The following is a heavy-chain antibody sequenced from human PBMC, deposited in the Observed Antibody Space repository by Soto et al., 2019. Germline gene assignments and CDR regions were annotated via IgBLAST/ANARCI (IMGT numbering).Heavy chain of an antibody. CDR3: AMEGSIVGATAADY. J-gene: IGHJ4*02. D-gene: IGHD1-26*01. CDR1: GGSISSGGYY. V-gene: IGHV4-31*03. Sequence: QVQLQESGPGLVKPSQTLSLTCTVSGGSISSGGYYWSWIRQHPGKGLEWIGYIYYSGGTYYNPSLKSRVTISVDSSKNQFSLKLSSVTAADTAVYYCAMEGSIVGATAADYWGQGTLVTVSS. CDR2: IYYSGGT.